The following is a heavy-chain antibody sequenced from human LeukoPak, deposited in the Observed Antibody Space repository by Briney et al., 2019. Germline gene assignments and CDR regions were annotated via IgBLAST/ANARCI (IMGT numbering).Heavy chain of an antibody. Sequence: GGSLRPSWAASGFSSSDFIFGWVRQPAEGGLEWVGRIKSGNNNYTTVYAASVKGRFIITRDDSKNSLYLHMNSLKTEDTAVYHCTRHGGDSTKTALDMWGQGTMVTVSS. V-gene: IGHV3-72*01. CDR3: TRHGGDSTKTALDM. CDR1: GFSSSDFI. J-gene: IGHJ3*02. CDR2: IKSGNNNYTT. D-gene: IGHD2/OR15-2a*01.